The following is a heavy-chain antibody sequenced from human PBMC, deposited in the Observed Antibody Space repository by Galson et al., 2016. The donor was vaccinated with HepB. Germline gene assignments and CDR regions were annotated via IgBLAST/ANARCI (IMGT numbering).Heavy chain of an antibody. D-gene: IGHD1-26*01. J-gene: IGHJ4*02. CDR1: TFSVSDDY. Sequence: SLRLSCAASTFSVSDDYMNWVRQAPGKGLEWVSLIYSVGGTYYADSVKGRFIISRDNSKNTLYLQMNGLRVEDTAVYYCARGSDLGSFWGQGTLVTVSS. V-gene: IGHV3-66*01. CDR3: ARGSDLGSF. CDR2: IYSVGGT.